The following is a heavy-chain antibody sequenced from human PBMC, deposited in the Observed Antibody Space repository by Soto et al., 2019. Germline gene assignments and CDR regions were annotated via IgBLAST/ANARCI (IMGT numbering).Heavy chain of an antibody. V-gene: IGHV1-8*01. CDR2: MNPNSGNT. Sequence: QVQLVQSGAEVKKSGASVRISCRASGYTFNRHDINWMRQATGQGPEWIGWMNPNSGNTGYAQKFQGRVTMTRDSSITTAYMDLSSLTSDDTAIYYCAREGLYGSSQDNTFDIWGQGTMVTVSP. D-gene: IGHD6-19*01. CDR3: AREGLYGSSQDNTFDI. J-gene: IGHJ3*02. CDR1: GYTFNRHD.